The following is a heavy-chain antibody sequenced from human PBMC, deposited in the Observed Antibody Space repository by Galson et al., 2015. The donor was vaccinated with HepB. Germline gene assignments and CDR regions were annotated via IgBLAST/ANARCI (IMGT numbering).Heavy chain of an antibody. CDR1: GFTFSSYG. CDR2: IWYGGSNK. V-gene: IGHV3-33*01. CDR3: ARDDARGKEEWELLWPNWFDP. D-gene: IGHD1-26*01. Sequence: SLRLSCAASGFTFSSYGMHWVRQAPGKGLEWVAVIWYGGSNKYYADSVKGRFTISRDNSKNTLYLQMNSLRAEDTAVYYCARDDARGKEEWELLWPNWFDPWGQGTLVTVSS. J-gene: IGHJ5*02.